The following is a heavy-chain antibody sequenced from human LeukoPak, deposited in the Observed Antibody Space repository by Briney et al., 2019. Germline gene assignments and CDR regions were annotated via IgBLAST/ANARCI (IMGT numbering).Heavy chain of an antibody. J-gene: IGHJ4*02. CDR3: ARDLPYYYGSGMILASYYFDY. CDR2: ISSSSSYI. Sequence: GGSLRLSCAASGFTFSSYSMNWVRQAPGKGLEWVSSISSSSSYIYYADSVKGRFTISRDNAKNSLYLQMNSLRAEDTAVYYCARDLPYYYGSGMILASYYFDYWGQGTLVTVSS. CDR1: GFTFSSYS. V-gene: IGHV3-21*01. D-gene: IGHD3-10*01.